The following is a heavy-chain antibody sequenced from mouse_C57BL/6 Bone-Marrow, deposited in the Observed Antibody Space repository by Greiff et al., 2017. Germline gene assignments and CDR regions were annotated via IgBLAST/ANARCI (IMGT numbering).Heavy chain of an antibody. D-gene: IGHD1-1*01. Sequence: VQLQQPGTELVKPGASVKLSCKASGYTFTSYWMHWVKQRPGQGLEWIGNINPSNGGTNYNEKFKSKATLTVDKSSSTAYMQLSSLTSEDSAVYYCARWIFTTVVAPYYFDYWGQGTTLTVSS. V-gene: IGHV1-53*01. CDR1: GYTFTSYW. CDR3: ARWIFTTVVAPYYFDY. CDR2: INPSNGGT. J-gene: IGHJ2*01.